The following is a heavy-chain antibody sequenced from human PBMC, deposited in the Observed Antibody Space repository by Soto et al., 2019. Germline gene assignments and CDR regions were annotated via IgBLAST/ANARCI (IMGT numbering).Heavy chain of an antibody. D-gene: IGHD6-19*01. Sequence: QDQLVQSGVEVKKPGASVKVSCKASGYSFTNYGITWVRQAPGQGFEWMGWISAYNGNTNYAQKFQGRVTMTTDASTSTAYLELRSLRSDDTAVYYCARERGVAPPVAGNTHYYYYIDVWGKGTTVTVSS. CDR3: ARERGVAPPVAGNTHYYYYIDV. CDR2: ISAYNGNT. V-gene: IGHV1-18*01. J-gene: IGHJ6*03. CDR1: GYSFTNYG.